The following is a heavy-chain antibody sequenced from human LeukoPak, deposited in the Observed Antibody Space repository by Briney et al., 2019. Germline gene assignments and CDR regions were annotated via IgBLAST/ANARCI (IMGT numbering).Heavy chain of an antibody. CDR1: GYTFTSYY. V-gene: IGHV1-46*01. D-gene: IGHD2-21*02. CDR2: INPSGGST. J-gene: IGHJ4*02. Sequence: GASVKVSCKASGYTFTSYYMHWVRQAPGQGLEWMGIINPSGGSTSYAQKFQGRVTMTRDTSTSTVYMELSSLRSEDTAVYYCASNPLYCGGDCYSTYYFDYWGQGTLVTVSS. CDR3: ASNPLYCGGDCYSTYYFDY.